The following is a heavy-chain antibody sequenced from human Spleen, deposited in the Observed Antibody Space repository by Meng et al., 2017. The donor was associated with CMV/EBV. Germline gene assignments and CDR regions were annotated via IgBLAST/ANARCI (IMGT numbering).Heavy chain of an antibody. J-gene: IGHJ4*02. CDR2: ISSSSSYI. D-gene: IGHD6-19*01. V-gene: IGHV3-21*01. Sequence: GESLKISCAASGFTFSSYSMNWVRQAPGKGLEWVSSISSSSSYIYYADSVKGRFTISRDNAKNSLYLQMSSLRAEDTAVYYCARGRIAVAGVFHYWGQGTLVTVSS. CDR3: ARGRIAVAGVFHY. CDR1: GFTFSSYS.